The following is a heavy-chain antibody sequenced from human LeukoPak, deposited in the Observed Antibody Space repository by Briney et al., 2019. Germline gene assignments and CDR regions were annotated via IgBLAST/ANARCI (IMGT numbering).Heavy chain of an antibody. CDR1: GFTVSSNY. CDR3: ARDRDCSGGSCYGY. CDR2: IYSGGST. Sequence: GGSLRLSCAASGFTVSSNYMSWVRQAPGKGLEWVSVIYSGGSTYYADSAKGRFTISRDNSKNTLYLQMNSLRAEDTAVYYCARDRDCSGGSCYGYWGQGTLVTVSS. J-gene: IGHJ4*02. V-gene: IGHV3-66*01. D-gene: IGHD2-15*01.